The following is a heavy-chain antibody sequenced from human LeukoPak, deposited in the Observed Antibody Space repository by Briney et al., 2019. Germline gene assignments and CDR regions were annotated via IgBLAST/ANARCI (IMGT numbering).Heavy chain of an antibody. CDR2: ISYDGSNK. V-gene: IGHV3-30*18. D-gene: IGHD3-9*01. CDR3: AKEGDILTGYYPPGYFDY. J-gene: IGHJ4*02. CDR1: GFTFSSYG. Sequence: TGRSLRLSCAASGFTFSSYGMPWVRQAPGKGLEWVAVISYDGSNKYYADSVKGRFTISRDNSKNTLYLQMNSLRAEDTAVYYCAKEGDILTGYYPPGYFDYWGQGTLVTVSS.